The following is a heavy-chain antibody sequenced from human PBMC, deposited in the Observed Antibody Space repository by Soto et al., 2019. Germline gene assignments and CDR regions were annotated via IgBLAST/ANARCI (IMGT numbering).Heavy chain of an antibody. D-gene: IGHD3-9*01. CDR1: GYSFTSYW. CDR2: IDPSDSYT. CDR3: ARHPPAGLRYFDWLRDNWFDP. J-gene: IGHJ5*02. V-gene: IGHV5-10-1*01. Sequence: RGESLKISCKGSGYSFTSYWISWVRQMPGKGLEWMGRIDPSDSYTNYSPSFQGHVTISADKSISTAYLQWSSLKASDTAMYYCARHPPAGLRYFDWLRDNWFDPWGQGTLVTVSS.